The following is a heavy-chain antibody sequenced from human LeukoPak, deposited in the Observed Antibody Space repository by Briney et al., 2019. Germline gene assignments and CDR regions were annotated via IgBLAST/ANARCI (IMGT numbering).Heavy chain of an antibody. CDR1: GFTFSNYW. CDR3: ARVASNYDFDY. D-gene: IGHD4-11*01. Sequence: PGGSLRLSCAASGFTFSNYWMNWVRQAPGKGLEWVANIKQDGSEKYYVDSVKGRFTISRDNAKNSLYLQMNSLRAEDTALYYCARVASNYDFDYWGQGTLVTVSS. CDR2: IKQDGSEK. J-gene: IGHJ4*02. V-gene: IGHV3-7*03.